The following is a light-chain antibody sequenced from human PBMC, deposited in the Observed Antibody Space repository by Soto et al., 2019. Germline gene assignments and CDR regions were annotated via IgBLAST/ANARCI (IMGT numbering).Light chain of an antibody. CDR2: EVT. J-gene: IGLJ1*01. CDR3: RSYTTSSTRV. Sequence: QCSLTQPACVSGSPGQSSAISCTGSISDVGIYNYVSWYQQHPGKVPKLIIYEVTNRPSGVSNRFSGSKSGNTASLTISGLQAEDEADYYCRSYTTSSTRVFGTGTKVTVL. CDR1: ISDVGIYNY. V-gene: IGLV2-14*01.